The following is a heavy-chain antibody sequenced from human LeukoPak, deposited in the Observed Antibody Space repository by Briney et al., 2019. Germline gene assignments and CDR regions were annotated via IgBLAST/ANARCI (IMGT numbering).Heavy chain of an antibody. CDR3: AKGEYIHGPASSDD. Sequence: GGSLRLSCAASGLTFSSHWMHWVRQAPGKGLEWVGIISYDGSNEFYADSVKGRFTISRDKSKNTVYLQMNSLRVEDTAVYYCAKGEYIHGPASSDDWGQGTLVTVSS. V-gene: IGHV3-30*18. D-gene: IGHD5-18*01. J-gene: IGHJ4*02. CDR2: ISYDGSNE. CDR1: GLTFSSHW.